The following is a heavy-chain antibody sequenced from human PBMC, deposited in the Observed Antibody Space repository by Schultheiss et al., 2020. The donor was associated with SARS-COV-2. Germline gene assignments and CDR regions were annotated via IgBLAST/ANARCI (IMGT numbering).Heavy chain of an antibody. CDR1: GGSISSGGYY. J-gene: IGHJ5*02. Sequence: TLSLTCTVSGGSISSGGYYWSWIRQHPGKGLEWIGYIYYSGSTYYNPSLKSRVTISVDTSKNQFSLKLSSVTAADTAVYYCARDLYGSGSYRWFDPWGQGTLVTVSS. D-gene: IGHD3-10*01. CDR3: ARDLYGSGSYRWFDP. V-gene: IGHV4-31*03. CDR2: IYYSGST.